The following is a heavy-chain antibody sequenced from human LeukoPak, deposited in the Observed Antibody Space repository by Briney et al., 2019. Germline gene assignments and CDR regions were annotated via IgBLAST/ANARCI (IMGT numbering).Heavy chain of an antibody. V-gene: IGHV1-8*03. Sequence: ASVKVSCKASGYTFTTYGINWVRQATGQGLEWMGWMNPNSGNTGYAQKFQGRVTITGNTSISTAYMELSSLRSEDTAVYYCARAQGPNWFDPWGQGTLVTVSS. CDR3: ARAQGPNWFDP. CDR2: MNPNSGNT. CDR1: GYTFTTYG. J-gene: IGHJ5*02.